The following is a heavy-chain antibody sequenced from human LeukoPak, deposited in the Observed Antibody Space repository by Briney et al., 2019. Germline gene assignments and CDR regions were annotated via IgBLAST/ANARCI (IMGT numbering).Heavy chain of an antibody. CDR3: ARGGAYSYVGLDY. Sequence: GGSLRLSCAASGFTFSSYLMHWVRQAPGKGLVWVSRINSDGSSTSYADSVKGRFTISRDNAKNTLYLQMNSLRAEDTAVYYCARGGAYSYVGLDYWGQGTLVTVSS. V-gene: IGHV3-74*01. CDR2: INSDGSST. CDR1: GFTFSSYL. D-gene: IGHD5-18*01. J-gene: IGHJ4*02.